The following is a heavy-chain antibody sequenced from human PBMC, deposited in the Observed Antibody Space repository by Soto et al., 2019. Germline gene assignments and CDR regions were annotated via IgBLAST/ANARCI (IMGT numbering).Heavy chain of an antibody. CDR1: GFSLSTSGVG. CDR2: IYWDDDK. J-gene: IGHJ2*01. V-gene: IGHV2-5*02. D-gene: IGHD6-13*01. CDR3: AHVSGSSPTPGRWYFDL. Sequence: QITLKESGPTLVKPTQTLTLTCTFSGFSLSTSGVGVGWIRQPPGKALEWLALIYWDDDKRYSPALKIRLTITNDTSKNQVVLTMTNMDPVDTATYSCAHVSGSSPTPGRWYFDLWGRGTLVTVSS.